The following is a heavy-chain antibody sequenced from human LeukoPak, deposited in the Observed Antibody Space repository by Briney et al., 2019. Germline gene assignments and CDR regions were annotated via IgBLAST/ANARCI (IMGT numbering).Heavy chain of an antibody. CDR3: VRDGASWGGDSFDI. D-gene: IGHD3-10*01. J-gene: IGHJ3*02. V-gene: IGHV3-48*03. Sequence: RGSLRLSYAASGFTFSNYEMNWVRQTPGKGLEWASYISGDGSTKFYADSVKGRFTISRDNTKNSLYLQMNNLRAEDTAVYYCVRDGASWGGDSFDIWGQGTMVTVSS. CDR1: GFTFSNYE. CDR2: ISGDGSTK.